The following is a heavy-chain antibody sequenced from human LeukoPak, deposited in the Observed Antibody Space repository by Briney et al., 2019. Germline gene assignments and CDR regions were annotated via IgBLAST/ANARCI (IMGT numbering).Heavy chain of an antibody. CDR1: GSRFTSYW. Sequence: GESLKISCKGSGSRFTSYWIGWVRQMPGKGLEWMGIIYPGDSDTRYSPSFQGQVTISADKSISTAYLQWSSLKASDTAMYYCARQNLDTAMVTIDYWGQGTLVTVSS. V-gene: IGHV5-51*01. CDR2: IYPGDSDT. J-gene: IGHJ4*02. D-gene: IGHD5-18*01. CDR3: ARQNLDTAMVTIDY.